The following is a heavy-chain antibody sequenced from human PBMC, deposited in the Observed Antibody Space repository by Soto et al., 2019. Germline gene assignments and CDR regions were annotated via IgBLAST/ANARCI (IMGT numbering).Heavy chain of an antibody. V-gene: IGHV3-33*01. Sequence: QVQLVESGGGVVQPGGSLRLSCAASGFSFSSYGMEWVRQAPGKGLEWVAVIWYDGSRKYYAESVKGRFTISRDNSKNTVYLQTNSLRVEDTAVYYCARDLRVGAPDYWGQGTLVSVSS. CDR1: GFSFSSYG. CDR2: IWYDGSRK. CDR3: ARDLRVGAPDY. J-gene: IGHJ4*02. D-gene: IGHD1-26*01.